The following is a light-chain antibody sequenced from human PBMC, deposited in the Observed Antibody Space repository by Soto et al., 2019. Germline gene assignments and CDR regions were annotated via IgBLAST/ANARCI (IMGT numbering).Light chain of an antibody. CDR2: HSS. J-gene: IGKJ4*01. CDR1: QRVGSD. V-gene: IGKV3-15*01. CDR3: QHYHSGPLT. Sequence: VLTQSPGTLSLSAGERATLXXRASQRVGSDLDWYQQKPGKAPRVXIYHSSTRAPAIPARFSGSGSGTEFTLTISSLQSEDFAVYSCQHYHSGPLTFGGGTKVDIK.